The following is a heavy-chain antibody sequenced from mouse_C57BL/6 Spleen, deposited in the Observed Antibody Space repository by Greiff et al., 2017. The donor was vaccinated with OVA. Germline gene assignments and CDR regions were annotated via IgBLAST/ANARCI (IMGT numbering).Heavy chain of an antibody. D-gene: IGHD1-1*01. Sequence: EVKLQQSGPELVKPGASVKIPCKASGYTFTDYNMDWVKQSHGKSLEWIGDINPNNGGTIYNQKFKGKATLTVDKSSSTAYMELRSLTSEDTAVYYCARRVTTVVALYAMDYWGQGTSVTVSS. CDR1: GYTFTDYN. J-gene: IGHJ4*01. CDR2: INPNNGGT. CDR3: ARRVTTVVALYAMDY. V-gene: IGHV1-18*01.